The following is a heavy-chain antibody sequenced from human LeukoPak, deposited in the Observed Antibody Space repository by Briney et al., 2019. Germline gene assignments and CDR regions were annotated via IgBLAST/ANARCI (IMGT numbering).Heavy chain of an antibody. J-gene: IGHJ4*02. CDR1: GFTLRTYW. Sequence: GGSLRLSCAASGFTLRTYWMSWVRQAPGEGLEWVANTNQDGSQKNYVDSVQGRFTISRDDATNSLSLQMNSLRADATAIYYCARDLYSASYSDDYWGQGTLVTVSS. CDR2: TNQDGSQK. D-gene: IGHD1-26*01. V-gene: IGHV3-7*01. CDR3: ARDLYSASYSDDY.